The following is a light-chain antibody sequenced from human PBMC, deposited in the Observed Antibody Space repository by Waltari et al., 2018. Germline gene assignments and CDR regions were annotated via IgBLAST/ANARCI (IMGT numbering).Light chain of an antibody. CDR2: GAS. J-gene: IGKJ4*01. Sequence: ELVWTQSPGTLSLFPGERAPLSCRASQSVSTTYLPWYQQKVGQAPRLLSYGASNRATGIPDRFSGSGSGTDFTLTISRLEPEDFAVYYCQQYSSSPLTFGGGTKVEIK. V-gene: IGKV3-20*01. CDR1: QSVSTTY. CDR3: QQYSSSPLT.